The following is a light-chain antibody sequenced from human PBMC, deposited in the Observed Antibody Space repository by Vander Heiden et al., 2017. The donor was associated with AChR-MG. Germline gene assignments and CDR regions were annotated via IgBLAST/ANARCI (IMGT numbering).Light chain of an antibody. J-gene: IGKJ2*01. CDR1: PSVLYSSNNKNY. V-gene: IGKV4-1*01. Sequence: VMPPSPDSLALSLGAPAPIHCKSSPSVLYSSNNKNYLAGDQQKPGQPPKLLIYWASTRESGVPDRFSGSGSGTDFTLTISSLQAEDVAVYYCQQYYSTPPYTFGQGTKLEIK. CDR2: WAS. CDR3: QQYYSTPPYT.